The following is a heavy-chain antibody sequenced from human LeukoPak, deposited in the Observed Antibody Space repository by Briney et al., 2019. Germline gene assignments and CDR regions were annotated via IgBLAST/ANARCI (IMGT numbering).Heavy chain of an antibody. CDR1: GGSISSGSYY. J-gene: IGHJ1*01. CDR2: IYTSGST. V-gene: IGHV4-61*02. D-gene: IGHD3-22*01. Sequence: SQTLSLTCTVSGGSISSGSYYWSWIRQPAGKGLEWIGRIYTSGSTNYNPSLKSRVTISVDTSKNQFSLKLSSVTAADTAVYYCARGRPILYYDSSGYPRPTGTFQHWGQGTLVTVSS. CDR3: ARGRPILYYDSSGYPRPTGTFQH.